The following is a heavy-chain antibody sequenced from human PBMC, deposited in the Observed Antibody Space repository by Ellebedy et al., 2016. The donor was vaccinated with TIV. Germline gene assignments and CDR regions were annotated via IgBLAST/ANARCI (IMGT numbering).Heavy chain of an antibody. J-gene: IGHJ4*02. CDR3: ARDWPAAY. Sequence: GESLKISXAASGVTVSNNYMSWVRQAPGKGLEWVSVMYSGGGTFYADSVKGRFTISRDNSKNTVYLQMNTVRVDDTAVYYCARDWPAAYWGQGTLVAVSS. CDR1: GVTVSNNY. D-gene: IGHD2-21*02. CDR2: MYSGGGT. V-gene: IGHV3-53*01.